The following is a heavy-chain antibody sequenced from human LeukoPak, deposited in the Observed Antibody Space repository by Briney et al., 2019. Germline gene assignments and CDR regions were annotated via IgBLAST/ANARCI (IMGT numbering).Heavy chain of an antibody. CDR3: ACRIAAAGTMVDY. V-gene: IGHV5-51*01. Sequence: GESLKISCKGSGYIFTSYWIGWVRQMPGKGLEWMGIIYPGDSDTRYSPSFQGQVTISADKSISTAYLQWSSLKASDTAMYYCACRIAAAGTMVDYWGQGTLVTVSS. J-gene: IGHJ4*02. CDR1: GYIFTSYW. CDR2: IYPGDSDT. D-gene: IGHD6-13*01.